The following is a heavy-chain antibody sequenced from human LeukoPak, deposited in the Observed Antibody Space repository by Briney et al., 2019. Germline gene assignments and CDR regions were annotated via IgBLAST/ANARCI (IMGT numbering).Heavy chain of an antibody. Sequence: PGGSLRLSCAASGFTFSSYEMNWVRQAPGKGLGWVSHISSSGSTIYYTDSVKGRFTTSRDNSKNLLYLQMNSLRAEDTAIYYCARTVARIGYWGQGTLVTVSS. J-gene: IGHJ4*02. V-gene: IGHV3-48*03. CDR2: ISSSGSTI. CDR3: ARTVARIGY. D-gene: IGHD4-23*01. CDR1: GFTFSSYE.